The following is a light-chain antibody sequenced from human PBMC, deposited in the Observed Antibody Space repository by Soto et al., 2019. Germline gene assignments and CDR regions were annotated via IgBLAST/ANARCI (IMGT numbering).Light chain of an antibody. CDR3: QQYNSYPWT. V-gene: IGKV1-5*01. J-gene: IGKJ1*01. CDR1: QSISGW. Sequence: DIQMPHAPSTLPASLGHRVHITCRASQSISGWLAWYQQKPGKAPKLLIYDVSSLESGVPSRFSGSGSGTEFTLAISSLQPDDFATYYCQQYNSYPWTFGQGTKVDIK. CDR2: DVS.